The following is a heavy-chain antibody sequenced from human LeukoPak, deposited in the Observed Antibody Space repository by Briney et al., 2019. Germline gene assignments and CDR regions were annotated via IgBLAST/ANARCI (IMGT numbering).Heavy chain of an antibody. J-gene: IGHJ4*02. CDR3: AAFIVGVDY. CDR2: IYHSGST. D-gene: IGHD1-26*01. V-gene: IGHV4-38-2*02. Sequence: SETLSLTCTVSGYSISSGYYWGWIRQPPGKGLEWIGSIYHSGSTYYNPSLKSRVTISVDTSKNQFSLKLSSVTAADTAVYYCAAFIVGVDYWGQGTLVTVSS. CDR1: GYSISSGYY.